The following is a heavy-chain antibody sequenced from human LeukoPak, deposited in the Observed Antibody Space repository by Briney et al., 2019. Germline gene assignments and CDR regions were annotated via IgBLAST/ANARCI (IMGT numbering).Heavy chain of an antibody. CDR1: GGSISNYY. CDR3: ARDAGMVVAASRFRWFDP. CDR2: IYTSGST. V-gene: IGHV4-4*07. D-gene: IGHD2-15*01. Sequence: SETLSLTCIVSGGSISNYYWSWIRQPAGKGLEWIGRIYTSGSTNYNPSLKSRVTISVDKSKNQFSLKLSSVTAADTAVYYCARDAGMVVAASRFRWFDPWGQGTLVTVSS. J-gene: IGHJ5*02.